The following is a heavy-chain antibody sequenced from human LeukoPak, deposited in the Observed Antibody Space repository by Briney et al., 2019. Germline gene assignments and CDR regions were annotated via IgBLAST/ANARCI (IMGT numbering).Heavy chain of an antibody. J-gene: IGHJ4*02. Sequence: GGSLRLSCAASGFTFSSYAMSWVRQAPGKGLEWVAVISYDGSNKYYADSVKGRFTISRDNSKNTLYLQMNSLRAEDTAVYYCATGYGSGSYYSTGFDYWGQGTLVTVSS. D-gene: IGHD3-10*01. CDR2: ISYDGSNK. V-gene: IGHV3-30-3*01. CDR3: ATGYGSGSYYSTGFDY. CDR1: GFTFSSYA.